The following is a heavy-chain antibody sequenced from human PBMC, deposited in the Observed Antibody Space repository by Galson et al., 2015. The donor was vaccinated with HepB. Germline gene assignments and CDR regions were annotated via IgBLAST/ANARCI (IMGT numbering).Heavy chain of an antibody. D-gene: IGHD2-2*01. CDR3: ARDRAVVVVPPYGMDV. Sequence: SVKVSCKASGYTFTGYYMHWVRQAPGQGLEWMGWINPNSGGTNYAQKFQGWVTMTRDTSISTAYMELSRPRSDDTAVYYCARDRAVVVVPPYGMDVWGQGTTVTVSS. J-gene: IGHJ6*02. CDR2: INPNSGGT. CDR1: GYTFTGYY. V-gene: IGHV1-2*04.